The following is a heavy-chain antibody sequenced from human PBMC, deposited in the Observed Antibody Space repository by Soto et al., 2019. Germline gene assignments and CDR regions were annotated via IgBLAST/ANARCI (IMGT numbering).Heavy chain of an antibody. CDR2: INPSGGST. CDR1: GYTFTSYY. CDR3: ASSSPNILTGHYRGWFDP. Sequence: QVQLVQSGAEVKKPGASVKVSCKASGYTFTSYYMHWVRQAPGQGLEWMGIINPSGGSTSYAQKFQGRVTMTRDTSTSTVYMELSSLRSEDTAVYYCASSSPNILTGHYRGWFDPWGQGTLVTVSS. V-gene: IGHV1-46*01. J-gene: IGHJ5*02. D-gene: IGHD3-9*01.